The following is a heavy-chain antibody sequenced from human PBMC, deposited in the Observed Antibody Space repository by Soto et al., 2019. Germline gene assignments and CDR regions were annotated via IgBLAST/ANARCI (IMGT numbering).Heavy chain of an antibody. CDR1: GYTFTSYG. CDR2: ISAYNGNT. J-gene: IGHJ4*02. V-gene: IGHV1-18*01. CDR3: ARAGALHCSSTSCFPSRFDY. Sequence: ASVKVSCKASGYTFTSYGISWVRQAPGQGLEWMGWISAYNGNTNYAQKLQGRVTMTTDTSTSTAYMELRSLRSDDTAVYYCARAGALHCSSTSCFPSRFDYWGQGTLVTVSS. D-gene: IGHD2-2*01.